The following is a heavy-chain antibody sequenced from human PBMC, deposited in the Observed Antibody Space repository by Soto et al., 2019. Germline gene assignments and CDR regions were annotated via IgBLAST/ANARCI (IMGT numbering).Heavy chain of an antibody. J-gene: IGHJ4*02. Sequence: GGSLRLSCAASGFTFSDSAMHWVRQASGKGLEWLGRIRSKASNFATAYAASVKGRFTISRDDAKNTVYLQMNSLNSEDTAVYYCTRRSEYDSGGYYYAYDYWGQGTRVTVSS. D-gene: IGHD3-22*01. V-gene: IGHV3-73*01. CDR2: IRSKASNFAT. CDR1: GFTFSDSA. CDR3: TRRSEYDSGGYYYAYDY.